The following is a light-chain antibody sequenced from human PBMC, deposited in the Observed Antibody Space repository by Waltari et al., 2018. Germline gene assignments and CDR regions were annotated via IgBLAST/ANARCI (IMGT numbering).Light chain of an antibody. CDR2: DVV. V-gene: IGLV2-14*03. Sequence: QSALTQPASVSGSPGQSITVSCTATSSALGVYDFVSWYQHHPGQAPKLIIYDVVKRPSGVSNRFSGSKSGNTASLSISGLQADDEGDYYGTSSTFSSPLFGGGTKLTVL. J-gene: IGLJ2*01. CDR3: TSSTFSSPL. CDR1: SSALGVYDF.